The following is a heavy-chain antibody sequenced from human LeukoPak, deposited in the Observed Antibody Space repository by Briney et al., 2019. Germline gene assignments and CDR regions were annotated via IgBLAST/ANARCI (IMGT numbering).Heavy chain of an antibody. D-gene: IGHD1-20*01. V-gene: IGHV3-30*03. CDR1: GFTFSSYG. CDR3: ARDAPFNWNELNDYGMDV. J-gene: IGHJ6*02. Sequence: GGSLRLSCAASGFTFSSYGMHWVRQAPGKGLEWVAVISYDGSNKYYADSVKGRFTISRDNSKNTLYLQMNSLRAEDTAVYYCARDAPFNWNELNDYGMDVWGQGTTVTVSS. CDR2: ISYDGSNK.